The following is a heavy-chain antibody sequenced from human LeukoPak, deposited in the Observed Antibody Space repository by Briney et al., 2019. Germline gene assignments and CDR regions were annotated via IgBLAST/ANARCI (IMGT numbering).Heavy chain of an antibody. V-gene: IGHV3-7*01. D-gene: IGHD3-10*01. J-gene: IGHJ4*02. Sequence: PGGSLRLSCAASGFTFSSYWMSWVRQAPGKGLEWVANIKQDGSEKYYVDSVKGRFTISRDNAKNSLYLQMNSLRAEDTAVYYCARGPRWFGELWAFDYWGQGTLVTVSS. CDR3: ARGPRWFGELWAFDY. CDR1: GFTFSSYW. CDR2: IKQDGSEK.